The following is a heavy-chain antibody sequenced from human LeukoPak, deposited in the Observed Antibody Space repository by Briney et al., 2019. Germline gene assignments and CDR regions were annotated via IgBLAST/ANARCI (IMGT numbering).Heavy chain of an antibody. D-gene: IGHD2-8*01. Sequence: ASVKVSCKASGYTFTSYYMHWVRQAPGQGLEWMGIINPSGGSTSYAQKFQGRVTMTRDTSTSTVYMELRSLRSDDTAVYYCARDHPDIVLMVYAPDYWGQGTLVTVSS. V-gene: IGHV1-46*01. CDR3: ARDHPDIVLMVYAPDY. J-gene: IGHJ4*02. CDR1: GYTFTSYY. CDR2: INPSGGST.